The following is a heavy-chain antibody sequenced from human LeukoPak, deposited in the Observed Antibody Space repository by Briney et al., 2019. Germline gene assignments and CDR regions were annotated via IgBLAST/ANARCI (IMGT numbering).Heavy chain of an antibody. CDR1: GGTFSSYA. D-gene: IGHD3-10*01. J-gene: IGHJ6*03. CDR2: IIPIFGTA. CDR3: ARVLNRLPWFGELEYYYMDV. V-gene: IGHV1-69*06. Sequence: SVKVSCKASGGTFSSYAISWVRQAPGQGLEWMGGIIPIFGTANYAQKFQGRVTITADKSTSTAYMELSSLRSEDTAVYYCARVLNRLPWFGELEYYYMDVWGKGTTVTVSS.